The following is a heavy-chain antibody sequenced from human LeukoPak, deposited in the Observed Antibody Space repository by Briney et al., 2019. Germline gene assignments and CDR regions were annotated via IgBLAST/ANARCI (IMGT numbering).Heavy chain of an antibody. J-gene: IGHJ4*02. V-gene: IGHV3-64D*09. D-gene: IGHD1-26*01. CDR2: ISSNGAKT. CDR1: GFTFSVYA. Sequence: GGSLRLSCSVSGFTFSVYAMHWVRQAPGRGLQYVSSISSNGAKTYYADSVKGRFTISRDNSKNTLYLQMSSLRLEDTAVYYCARGGGYGPFDYWGQGTQVTVSS. CDR3: ARGGGYGPFDY.